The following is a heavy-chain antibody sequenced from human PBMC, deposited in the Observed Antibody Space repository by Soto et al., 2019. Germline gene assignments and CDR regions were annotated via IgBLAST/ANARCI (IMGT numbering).Heavy chain of an antibody. D-gene: IGHD3-22*01. Sequence: PSETLSLTFTIPGGSVCSNSYYWNWIRLPPGKGLEWIGYIYHTGSTQYSPSLKSRVIISVDTSKNQVFLKLSSVTAADTAVYYCARGSIYNFDSSGTEVWFDPWGQGTLVTVS. J-gene: IGHJ5*02. CDR2: IYHTGST. V-gene: IGHV4-61*01. CDR3: ARGSIYNFDSSGTEVWFDP. CDR1: GGSVCSNSYY.